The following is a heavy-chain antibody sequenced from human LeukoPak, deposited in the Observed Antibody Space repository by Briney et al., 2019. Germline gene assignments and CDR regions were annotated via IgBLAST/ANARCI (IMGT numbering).Heavy chain of an antibody. CDR3: ARFSSIAARPRGGY. D-gene: IGHD6-6*01. CDR1: GGSISSGSYY. J-gene: IGHJ4*02. Sequence: PSETLSLTCTVSGGSISSGSYYWSWIRQPAGKGLEWIGRIYTSGSTNYNPSLKSRVTISVDTSKNQFSLKLSSVTAADTAVYYCARFSSIAARPRGGYWGQGTLVTVSS. CDR2: IYTSGST. V-gene: IGHV4-61*02.